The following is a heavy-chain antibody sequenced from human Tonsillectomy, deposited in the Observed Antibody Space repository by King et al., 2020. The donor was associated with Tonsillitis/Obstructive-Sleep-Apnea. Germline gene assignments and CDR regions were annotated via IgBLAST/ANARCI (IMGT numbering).Heavy chain of an antibody. CDR3: ARDWSFDYDVLTPHFDY. CDR2: ISTYNGNT. Sequence: QLVQSGAEVKKPGASVKVSCKASGYTFTSYGISWVRQAPGQGLEWMGWISTYNGNTNYAQKLQGRVTMTTDTSTSTAYMELRSLTSDDTAVFYCARDWSFDYDVLTPHFDYWGQGTLVTVSS. D-gene: IGHD3-9*01. J-gene: IGHJ4*02. V-gene: IGHV1-18*01. CDR1: GYTFTSYG.